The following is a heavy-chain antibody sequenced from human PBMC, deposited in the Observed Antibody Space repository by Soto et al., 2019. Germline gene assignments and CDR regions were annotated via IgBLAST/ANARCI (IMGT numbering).Heavy chain of an antibody. CDR2: ISAYNGNT. J-gene: IGHJ6*02. Sequence: GASVKVSCKASGYTFTSYGISWVRQAPGQGLEWMGWISAYNGNTNYAQNFQGRVTMTTDTSTSTAYMELRSLRSDDTAVYYCAIYTMVRGDPYYYYGMDVWGQGTTVTVSS. CDR3: AIYTMVRGDPYYYYGMDV. V-gene: IGHV1-18*01. CDR1: GYTFTSYG. D-gene: IGHD3-10*01.